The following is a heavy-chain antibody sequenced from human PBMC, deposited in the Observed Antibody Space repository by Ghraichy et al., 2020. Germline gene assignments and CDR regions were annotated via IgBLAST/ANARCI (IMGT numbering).Heavy chain of an antibody. V-gene: IGHV4-31*03. J-gene: IGHJ4*02. Sequence: LRLSCTVSGGSISSGGYYWSWIRQHPGKGLEWIGYIYYSGSTYYNPSLKSRVTISVDTSKNQFSLKLSSVTAADTAVYYCARVVGGGDYVFDYWGQGTLVTVSS. D-gene: IGHD4-17*01. CDR1: GGSISSGGYY. CDR2: IYYSGST. CDR3: ARVVGGGDYVFDY.